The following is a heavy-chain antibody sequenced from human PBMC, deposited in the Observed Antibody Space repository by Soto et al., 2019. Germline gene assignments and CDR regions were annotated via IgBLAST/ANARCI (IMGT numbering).Heavy chain of an antibody. J-gene: IGHJ4*02. Sequence: SETLSLTYSVSDESVSRGSYHWSWIRQPPGKGLEWIGFKPYTGSPDYNPSLKSRVVISIDRSKNQFSLKLSSVTATDTAVYFCAKVGWGGDSWGQGTLVTVSS. CDR2: KPYTGSP. CDR1: DESVSRGSYH. D-gene: IGHD7-27*01. CDR3: AKVGWGGDS. V-gene: IGHV4-61*01.